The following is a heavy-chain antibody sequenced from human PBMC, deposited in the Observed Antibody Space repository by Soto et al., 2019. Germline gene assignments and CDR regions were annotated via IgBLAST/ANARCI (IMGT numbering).Heavy chain of an antibody. CDR3: ARATMVRGVILKASYYGMDV. V-gene: IGHV4-61*01. Sequence: PSETLSLTCTVAGGSISSGSYYWSWIRQPPGKGLEWIGYIYYSGSTNYNPSLKSRVTISVDTSKNQFSLKLSSVTAADTAVYYCARATMVRGVILKASYYGMDVWGQGTTVTVSS. CDR1: GGSISSGSYY. D-gene: IGHD3-10*01. CDR2: IYYSGST. J-gene: IGHJ6*02.